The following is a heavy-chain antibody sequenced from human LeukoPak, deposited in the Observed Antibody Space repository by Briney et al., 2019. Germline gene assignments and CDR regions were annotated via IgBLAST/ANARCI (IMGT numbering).Heavy chain of an antibody. CDR3: AKGAAPWVAGAFDY. Sequence: GGSLRLSCAASGFTFSSYGMHWVRQAPGKGLEWVAVISYDGSNKYYADSVKGRFTISRDNSKNTLYLQMNSLRAEDTAVYYCAKGAAPWVAGAFDYWGQGTLVTVSS. J-gene: IGHJ4*02. CDR2: ISYDGSNK. CDR1: GFTFSSYG. D-gene: IGHD6-19*01. V-gene: IGHV3-30*18.